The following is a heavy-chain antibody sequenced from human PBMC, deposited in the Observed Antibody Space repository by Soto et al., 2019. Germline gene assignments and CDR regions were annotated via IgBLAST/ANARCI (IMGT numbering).Heavy chain of an antibody. CDR1: GYTFITYD. D-gene: IGHD1-1*01. CDR2: MNPYNGNA. J-gene: IGHJ4*02. CDR3: ARRKERSGPHYFDS. V-gene: IGHV1-8*01. Sequence: ASVKVSCKASGYTFITYDINWVRQAPGQGLEWMGWMNPYNGNAGYAQKFQGRVTMTRNASISTAYMELTSLKSNDTAVYFCARRKERSGPHYFDSWGQGTLVTVYS.